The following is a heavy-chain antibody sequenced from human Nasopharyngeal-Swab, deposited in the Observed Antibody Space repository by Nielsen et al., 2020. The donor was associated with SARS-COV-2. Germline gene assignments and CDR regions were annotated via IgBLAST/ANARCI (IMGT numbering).Heavy chain of an antibody. CDR2: INHSGST. V-gene: IGHV4-34*01. D-gene: IGHD6-19*01. CDR3: ARDLIAVAGSPG. Sequence: GSLRLSCAVHGGSFSGYYWSWIRQPPGKGLEWIGEINHSGSTNYNPSLKSRVTISVDTSKNQFSLKLSSVTAADTAVYYCARDLIAVAGSPGWGQGTLVTVSS. CDR1: GGSFSGYY. J-gene: IGHJ4*02.